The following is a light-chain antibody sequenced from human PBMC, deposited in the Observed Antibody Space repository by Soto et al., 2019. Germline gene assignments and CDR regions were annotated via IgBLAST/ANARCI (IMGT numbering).Light chain of an antibody. V-gene: IGKV3-15*01. CDR2: GAS. J-gene: IGKJ1*01. CDR1: QSVSSN. Sequence: EIVMTQSPATLSVSPGERATLSCRASQSVSSNLAWYQQKPGQAPRLLIYGASTRATGIPARFSGRGSGTELTLTISSLQSEEFAVYYCQQYNNWPPTFGQGTKVEIK. CDR3: QQYNNWPPT.